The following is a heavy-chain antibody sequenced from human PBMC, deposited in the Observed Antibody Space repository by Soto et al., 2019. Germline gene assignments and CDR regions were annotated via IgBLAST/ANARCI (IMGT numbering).Heavy chain of an antibody. CDR3: ARDSQYSTSWQRFDS. CDR2: VNTYNGNP. Sequence: QVQLVQSGGELKKPGASVKVSCKASGYTFTNYAISWVRQAPGRGLEWMGWVNTYNGNPNYAQIFQGRVTMTTDTSTARGYMELRSLKSDDSAIYYCARDSQYSTSWQRFDSWGQGTLVTVSS. V-gene: IGHV1-18*01. D-gene: IGHD6-13*01. CDR1: GYTFTNYA. J-gene: IGHJ4*02.